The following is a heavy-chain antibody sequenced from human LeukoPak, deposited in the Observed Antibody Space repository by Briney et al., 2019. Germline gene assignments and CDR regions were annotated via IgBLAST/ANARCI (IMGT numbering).Heavy chain of an antibody. CDR1: GFTFSSYS. D-gene: IGHD3-10*01. V-gene: IGHV3-21*01. J-gene: IGHJ4*02. CDR3: ARDGTYYGSGSYDG. CDR2: ISSSSSYI. Sequence: PGGSLRLSCAASGFTFSSYSMNWVRQAPGKGLELVSSISSSSSYIYYADSVKGRFTISRDNAKNSLYLQMNSLRAEDTAVYYCARDGTYYGSGSYDGWGQGTLVTVCS.